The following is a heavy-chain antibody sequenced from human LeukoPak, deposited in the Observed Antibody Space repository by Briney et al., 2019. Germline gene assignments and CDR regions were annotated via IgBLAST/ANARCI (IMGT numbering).Heavy chain of an antibody. V-gene: IGHV4-61*02. J-gene: IGHJ5*02. CDR1: GGSINSSNYY. D-gene: IGHD1-1*01. Sequence: SETLSLTCTVSGGSINSSNYYWSWIRQPAGKGLEWIGRIHSSGNINYNASLKSRLSMSVDSSKNQFTLRLSSMTAADTAVYYCAGQRDNLSWFDPWGQGTLVTVSS. CDR2: IHSSGNI. CDR3: AGQRDNLSWFDP.